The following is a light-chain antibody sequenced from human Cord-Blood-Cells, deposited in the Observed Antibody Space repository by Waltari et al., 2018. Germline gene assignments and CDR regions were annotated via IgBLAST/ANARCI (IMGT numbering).Light chain of an antibody. CDR1: QSISSY. CDR2: AAS. J-gene: IGKJ2*01. V-gene: IGKV1-39*01. Sequence: EIQMTESPSSLSASVGDRVTITFRASQSISSYLNWYQQKPGKAPKLLIYAASSLQSGVPSRFSGSGSGTEFTLTISSLQPEDFATYYCQQSYSTPPYTFGQGTKLEIK. CDR3: QQSYSTPPYT.